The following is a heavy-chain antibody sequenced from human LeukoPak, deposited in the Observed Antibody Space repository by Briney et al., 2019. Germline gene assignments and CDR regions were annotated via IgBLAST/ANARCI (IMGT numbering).Heavy chain of an antibody. J-gene: IGHJ4*02. V-gene: IGHV5-51*01. CDR1: GYSFTSYW. D-gene: IGHD3-9*01. Sequence: GESLKISSKGSGYSFTSYWIGWVRQMPGKGLEWMGIIYPGDSDTRYSPSFQGQVTISADKSISTAYLQWSSLKASDTAMYCCARQDFPDYDILTGYANFDYWGQGTLVTVSS. CDR2: IYPGDSDT. CDR3: ARQDFPDYDILTGYANFDY.